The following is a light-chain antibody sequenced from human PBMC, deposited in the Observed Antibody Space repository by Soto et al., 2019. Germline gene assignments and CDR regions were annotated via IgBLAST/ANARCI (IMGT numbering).Light chain of an antibody. J-gene: IGKJ4*01. CDR2: AVF. Sequence: DIQLTQCPSFLSASVGDRVTITGRASQDISNFLAWFQQKPGRAPKLLIYAVFTLQSGVPSRFSGSGSGAEFTLTISSLQPEDFATYYCQQLDSYPLTFGGGTKVDI. CDR1: QDISNF. V-gene: IGKV1-9*01. CDR3: QQLDSYPLT.